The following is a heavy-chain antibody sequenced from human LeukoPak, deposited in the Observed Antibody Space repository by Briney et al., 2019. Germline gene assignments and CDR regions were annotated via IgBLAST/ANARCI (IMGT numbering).Heavy chain of an antibody. J-gene: IGHJ4*02. CDR1: GFTFSSYG. D-gene: IGHD6-13*01. CDR3: AKDREAFSWADY. Sequence: GGSLRLSCAASGFTFSSYGMHWVRQAPGKGLGWVAVISYDGSNKYYADSVKGRFTISRDNSKNTLYLQMNSLRAEDTAVYYCAKDREAFSWADYWGQGTLVTVSS. V-gene: IGHV3-30*18. CDR2: ISYDGSNK.